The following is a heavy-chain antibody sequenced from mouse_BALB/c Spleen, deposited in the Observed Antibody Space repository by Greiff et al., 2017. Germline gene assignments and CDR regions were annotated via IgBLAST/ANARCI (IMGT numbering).Heavy chain of an antibody. CDR3: AIPYYRDDGFAY. Sequence: VQLQQSGPELEKPGASVKMSCKASGYSFPGYNMNWVKRSNGKSLEWIGNIDPYYGGTRYNQTFKGKATLTVDKSSSTAYMQLKSLTSEDSAVYYCAIPYYRDDGFAYGGQGTVGTVSA. D-gene: IGHD2-14*01. CDR1: GYSFPGYN. V-gene: IGHV1-39*01. CDR2: IDPYYGGT. J-gene: IGHJ3*01.